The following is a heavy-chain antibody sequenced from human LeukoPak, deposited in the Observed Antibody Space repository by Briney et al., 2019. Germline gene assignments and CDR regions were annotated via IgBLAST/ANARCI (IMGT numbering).Heavy chain of an antibody. Sequence: ASVKVSCKASGYTFTSYYIHWVRQAPGQGLEWMGMIYPRDGSTSYAQKFQGRVTVTRDTSTSTVHMELSGLRSEDTAVHYCARDQGGFDYWGQGTLVTVSS. CDR3: ARDQGGFDY. J-gene: IGHJ4*02. CDR1: GYTFTSYY. V-gene: IGHV1-46*01. CDR2: IYPRDGST.